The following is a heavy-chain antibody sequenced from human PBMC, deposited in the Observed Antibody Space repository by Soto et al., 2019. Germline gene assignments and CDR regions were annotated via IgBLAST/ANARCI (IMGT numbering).Heavy chain of an antibody. CDR2: INHSGST. CDR1: GGSFSGYY. J-gene: IGHJ5*02. Sequence: PSETLSLTCAVYGGSFSGYYWSWIRQPPGKGLEWIGEINHSGSTNYNPSLKSRVTISVDTSKNQFSLKLSSVTAADTAVYYCARAQGGRWFDPWGQGTLVT. CDR3: ARAQGGRWFDP. V-gene: IGHV4-34*01.